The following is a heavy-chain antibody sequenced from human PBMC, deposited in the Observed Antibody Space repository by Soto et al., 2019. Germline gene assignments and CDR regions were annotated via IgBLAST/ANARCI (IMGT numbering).Heavy chain of an antibody. Sequence: SETLSLTCTVSGGSISSGGYYWSWIRQHPGKGLEWIGYIYYSGSTYYNPSLKSRVTISVDTSKNQFSLKLSSVTAADTAVYYCARVELELFSRHYYYYGMDVWGQGTTVTVSS. V-gene: IGHV4-31*03. J-gene: IGHJ6*02. D-gene: IGHD1-7*01. CDR1: GGSISSGGYY. CDR2: IYYSGST. CDR3: ARVELELFSRHYYYYGMDV.